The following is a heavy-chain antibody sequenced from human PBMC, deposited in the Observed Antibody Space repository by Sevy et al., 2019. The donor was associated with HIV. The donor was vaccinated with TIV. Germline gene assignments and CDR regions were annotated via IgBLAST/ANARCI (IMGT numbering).Heavy chain of an antibody. J-gene: IGHJ5*02. D-gene: IGHD2-8*01. V-gene: IGHV1-69*13. CDR3: TSGADCSNGVCYPRGFDP. CDR2: IVPVFGTS. CDR1: GGTLTNYA. Sequence: ASVKVSCKASGGTLTNYAISWVRQAPGQGLEWMGDIVPVFGTSHHARTFQGRVTITADESTSTAYMELRSLRSEDTAVYYCTSGADCSNGVCYPRGFDPWGQGTLVTVSS.